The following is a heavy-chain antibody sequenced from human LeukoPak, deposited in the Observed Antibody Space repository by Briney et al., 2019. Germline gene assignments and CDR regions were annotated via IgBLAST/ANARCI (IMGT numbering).Heavy chain of an antibody. CDR3: ARDWCSGGSCYFDY. D-gene: IGHD2-15*01. V-gene: IGHV4-34*01. Sequence: SETLSLTCAVYGGSFSGYYWSWIRQPPGKGLEWIGEINHSGSTNYNPSLKSRVTISVDTSKNQFSLKLSSVTAADTAVYYCARDWCSGGSCYFDYWGQGTLVTVSS. J-gene: IGHJ4*02. CDR1: GGSFSGYY. CDR2: INHSGST.